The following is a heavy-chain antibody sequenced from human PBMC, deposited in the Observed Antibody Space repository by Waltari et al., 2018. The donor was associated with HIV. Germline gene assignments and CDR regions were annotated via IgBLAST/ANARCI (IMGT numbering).Heavy chain of an antibody. CDR3: ARKPLSGYSYGYPSAFDY. J-gene: IGHJ4*02. D-gene: IGHD5-18*01. CDR1: GGSISSSTYY. V-gene: IGHV4-39*01. Sequence: HLQLQESGPGLVKPSETLSLTCTVSGGSISSSTYYWGWIRQPPGKGLEWIGTIYYSGSTYYNPSLKSRVTISVDTSKNQFSLKLSSVTAADTSVYYCARKPLSGYSYGYPSAFDYWGQGTLVTVSS. CDR2: IYYSGST.